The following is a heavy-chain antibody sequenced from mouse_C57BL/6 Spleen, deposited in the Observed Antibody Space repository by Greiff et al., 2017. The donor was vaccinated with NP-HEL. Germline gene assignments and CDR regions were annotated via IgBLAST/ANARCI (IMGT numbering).Heavy chain of an antibody. CDR2: IYPRGGST. D-gene: IGHD3-2*02. Sequence: QVHVKQSGPELVKPGASVKLSCKASGYTFTSYDINWVKQRPGQGLEWIGWIYPRGGSTKYNEKFKGKATLTVDTSSSTAYMELHSLTSEDSAVYFCARSGSSGSRGFDDWGKGTTLTVSS. J-gene: IGHJ2*01. CDR1: GYTFTSYD. CDR3: ARSGSSGSRGFDD. V-gene: IGHV1-85*01.